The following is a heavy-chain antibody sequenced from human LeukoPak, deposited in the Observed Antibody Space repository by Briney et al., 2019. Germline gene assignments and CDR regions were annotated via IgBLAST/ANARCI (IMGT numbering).Heavy chain of an antibody. CDR1: GGSISNYY. Sequence: SETLSLTCTVSGGSISNYYWSWIRQPPGKGLEWIGYIYYSGSTNYNPSLKSRVTISVDTSKNQFSLKLSSVTAADTAVYYCARGQQGGWFDPWGQGTLVTVSS. D-gene: IGHD6-13*01. J-gene: IGHJ5*02. CDR2: IYYSGST. CDR3: ARGQQGGWFDP. V-gene: IGHV4-59*01.